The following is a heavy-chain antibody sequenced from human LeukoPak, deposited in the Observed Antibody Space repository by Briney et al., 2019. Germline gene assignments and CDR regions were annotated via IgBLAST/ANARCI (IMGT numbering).Heavy chain of an antibody. D-gene: IGHD2/OR15-2a*01. CDR1: GSYW. V-gene: IGHV3-74*01. CDR3: VSFYETY. J-gene: IGHJ4*02. Sequence: SGGSLRLSCAASGSYWMHWVRHAPGKGLVWVSHTNSDGSWTSYADSVKGRFTISKDNAKNTVYLQMNNLRAEDTAAYYCVSFYETYWGRGTLVTVSS. CDR2: TNSDGSWT.